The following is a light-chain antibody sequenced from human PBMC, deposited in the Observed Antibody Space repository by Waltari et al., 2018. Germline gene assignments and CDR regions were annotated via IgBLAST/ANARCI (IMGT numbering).Light chain of an antibody. V-gene: IGLV2-14*01. Sequence: QSALTQPASVSGSPGQSITISCTGTSSDIGGYNYVSWYQQHPGKAPKLMIYDVARWPSGVSNRFSGSKSGNTASLTLSGLQAEDEADYYCSSYTTTKTVVFGGGTKVTVL. CDR1: SSDIGGYNY. CDR2: DVA. CDR3: SSYTTTKTVV. J-gene: IGLJ2*01.